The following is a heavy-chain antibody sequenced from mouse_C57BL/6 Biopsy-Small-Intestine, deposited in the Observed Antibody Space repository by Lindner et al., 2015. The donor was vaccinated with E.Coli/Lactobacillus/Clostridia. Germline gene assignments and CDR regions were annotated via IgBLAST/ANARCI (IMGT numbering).Heavy chain of an antibody. CDR3: AGYGYDFDY. Sequence: VQLQESGPELVKPGASVKMSCEASGYTFTDYNMHWVKQSHGKSLEWIGYINPNNGGTSYNQKFKGKATLTVNKSSSTAYMELRSLTSEDSAVYYCAGYGYDFDYWGQGTTLTVSS. V-gene: IGHV1-22*01. CDR2: INPNNGGT. J-gene: IGHJ2*01. D-gene: IGHD2-2*01. CDR1: GYTFTDYN.